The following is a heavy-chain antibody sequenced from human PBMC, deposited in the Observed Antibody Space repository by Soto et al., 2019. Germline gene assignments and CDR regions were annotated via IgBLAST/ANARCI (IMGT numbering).Heavy chain of an antibody. CDR2: IHYSGST. CDR1: GGSISSSSYY. CDR3: ARLASGDDGSRYYYSGVGI. V-gene: IGHV4-39*01. J-gene: IGHJ6*02. D-gene: IGHD6-25*01. Sequence: AETLSLTCTVSGGSISSSSYYWGWIRQPPGERLEWIGSIHYSGSTYHNPSLKSRVTISVDTSKNQSSLQLSSVTAADTAVYYCARLASGDDGSRYYYSGVGIWGQGTTTTVSS.